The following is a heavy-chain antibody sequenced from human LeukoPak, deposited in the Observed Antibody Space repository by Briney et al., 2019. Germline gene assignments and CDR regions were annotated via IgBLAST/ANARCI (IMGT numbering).Heavy chain of an antibody. CDR3: AKDPTRLGYPKGDQH. J-gene: IGHJ1*01. CDR1: GFTFSSYG. D-gene: IGHD2-15*01. CDR2: ISYDGSNK. Sequence: PGRSLRLSCAASGFTFSSYGMHWVRQAPGKGLEWVAVISYDGSNKYYADSVKGRFTISRDNSRNTLYLQMNSLRAEDTAVYYCAKDPTRLGYPKGDQHWGQGTLVTVSS. V-gene: IGHV3-30*18.